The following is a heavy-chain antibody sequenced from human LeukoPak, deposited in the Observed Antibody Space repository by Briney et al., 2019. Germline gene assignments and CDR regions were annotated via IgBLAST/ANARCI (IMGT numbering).Heavy chain of an antibody. D-gene: IGHD2-2*01. CDR3: AKTFGYCSSTSCYLSYGMDV. J-gene: IGHJ6*02. CDR1: GGSISSNSYY. Sequence: SETLSLTCTVSGGSISSNSYYWGWIRQPPGKGLEWIGTFYYSGSTYYNPSLKSRVTISVDTSKNQFSLKLSSVTAADTAVYYCAKTFGYCSSTSCYLSYGMDVWGQGTTVTVSS. CDR2: FYYSGST. V-gene: IGHV4-39*01.